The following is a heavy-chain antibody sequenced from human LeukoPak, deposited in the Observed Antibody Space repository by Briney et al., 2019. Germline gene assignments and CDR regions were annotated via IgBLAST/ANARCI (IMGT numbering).Heavy chain of an antibody. Sequence: SETLSLXCTVSGGSISSYYWRWIRQPPGKGLEWIGYIYYSGSTNYNPSLKSRVTISVDTPKNQFSLKLSSVTAADTAVYYCATSPIQLWLPFDYWGQGTLVTVSS. D-gene: IGHD5-18*01. V-gene: IGHV4-59*01. CDR3: ATSPIQLWLPFDY. J-gene: IGHJ4*02. CDR2: IYYSGST. CDR1: GGSISSYY.